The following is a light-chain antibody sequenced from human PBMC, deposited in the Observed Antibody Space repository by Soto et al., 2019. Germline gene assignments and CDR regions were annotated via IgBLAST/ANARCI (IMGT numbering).Light chain of an antibody. CDR3: SSYAGSNHV. Sequence: QSALTQPPSASGSPGQSVTISCTGTSSDVGGYNYVSWYQQHPGKAPKLMIYEVSKRPPGVADRFYGATSGNTASLTVSGVQAEDEADYSCSSYAGSNHVFGTGTKVTVL. CDR1: SSDVGGYNY. CDR2: EVS. V-gene: IGLV2-8*01. J-gene: IGLJ1*01.